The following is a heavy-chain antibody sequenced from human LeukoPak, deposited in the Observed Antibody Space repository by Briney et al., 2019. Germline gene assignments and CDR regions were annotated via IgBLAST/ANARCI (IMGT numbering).Heavy chain of an antibody. CDR3: TTDLGTYYHGSQRLIPIDY. D-gene: IGHD3-10*01. CDR2: IKSKTDGETT. Sequence: GGSLRLSCVDSGFTFTNAWMSWVRQAPGKGLEWIGRIKSKTDGETTNYAEPVRGRFTISRDDSKSAVYLQMNSLKTEDTAVYYCTTDLGTYYHGSQRLIPIDYWGQGTLVTVSS. J-gene: IGHJ4*02. V-gene: IGHV3-15*01. CDR1: GFTFTNAW.